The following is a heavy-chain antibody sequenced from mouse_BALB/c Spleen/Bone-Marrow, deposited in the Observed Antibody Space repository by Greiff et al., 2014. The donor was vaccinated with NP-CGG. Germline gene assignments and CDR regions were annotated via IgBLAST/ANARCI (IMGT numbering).Heavy chain of an antibody. Sequence: DVQLQESGGGLVQPGGSLKLSCAASGFTFSSYGMSWVRQTPDKRLELVASINSNGGSTYYPDSVKGRFTISRDNAKNTLSLQMSSLKSEDTAMYYCARGNYGNYVDYFDYWCQGTTLTVSS. V-gene: IGHV5-6-3*01. J-gene: IGHJ2*01. CDR2: INSNGGST. D-gene: IGHD2-1*01. CDR1: GFTFSSYG. CDR3: ARGNYGNYVDYFDY.